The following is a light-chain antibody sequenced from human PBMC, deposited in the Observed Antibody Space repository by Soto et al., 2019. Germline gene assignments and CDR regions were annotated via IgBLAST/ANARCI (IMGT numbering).Light chain of an antibody. CDR2: SDD. CDR1: SSNIGANI. J-gene: IGLJ1*01. CDR3: AAWDDSLNGFV. Sequence: QAVVTQPPSASGTPGQRVTISCSGTSSNIGANIVTWYQQLPGAAPKLLIYSDDQRPSGVPDRVSGSKSGTSASLAIRGLQSEDEADYYCAAWDDSLNGFVFGSGTKLTVL. V-gene: IGLV1-44*01.